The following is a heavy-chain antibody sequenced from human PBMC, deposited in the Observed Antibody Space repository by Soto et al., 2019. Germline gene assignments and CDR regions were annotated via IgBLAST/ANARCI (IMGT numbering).Heavy chain of an antibody. CDR1: GFTFSSYA. J-gene: IGHJ4*02. D-gene: IGHD4-17*01. V-gene: IGHV3-30-3*01. Sequence: GGSLRLSCAASGFTFSSYAMHWVRQAPGKGLEWVAVISYDGSNKYYADSVKGRFTISRDNSKNTLYLQMNSLRAEDTAVYYCARYGDSSGDFDYWGQGTLVTVS. CDR3: ARYGDSSGDFDY. CDR2: ISYDGSNK.